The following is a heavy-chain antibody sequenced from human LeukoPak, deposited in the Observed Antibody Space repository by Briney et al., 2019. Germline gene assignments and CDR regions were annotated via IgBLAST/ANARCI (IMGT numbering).Heavy chain of an antibody. CDR1: GFTFSSYG. D-gene: IGHD2-8*01. V-gene: IGHV3-23*01. CDR3: ARDERFGHVHC. Sequence: GGSLRLSCAASGFTFSSYGMSWVRQAPGKGLEWVSAISGSGGSTYYADSVKGRFTISRDNSKNTLYLQMNSLRAEDTAVYYCARDERFGHVHCWGQGTLVTVSS. J-gene: IGHJ4*02. CDR2: ISGSGGST.